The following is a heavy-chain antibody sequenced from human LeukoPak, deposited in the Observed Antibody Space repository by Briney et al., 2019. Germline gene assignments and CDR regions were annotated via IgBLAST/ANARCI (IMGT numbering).Heavy chain of an antibody. Sequence: SETLSLTCTVSGGSISSGDYYWSWVRQPPGKGLEWIGYIYYSGSTYYNPSLKSRVTISVDASTNQFSLKLSSVTAADTAVYYCARVVVVVAADGDAFDIWGQGTMVTVSS. CDR3: ARVVVVVAADGDAFDI. V-gene: IGHV4-30-4*01. D-gene: IGHD2-15*01. CDR2: IYYSGST. CDR1: GGSISSGDYY. J-gene: IGHJ3*02.